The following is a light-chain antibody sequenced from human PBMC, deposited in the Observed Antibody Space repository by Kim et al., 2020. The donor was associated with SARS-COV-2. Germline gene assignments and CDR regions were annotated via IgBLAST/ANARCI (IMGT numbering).Light chain of an antibody. Sequence: VAPGKTARITCGGNNIGSKSVHWYQQKPDQAPVLVIYYDSDRPSGIPERFSGSNSGNTATLTISRVEAGDEADYYCQVWDSSSDHVFGTGTKVTVL. CDR2: YDS. V-gene: IGLV3-21*04. J-gene: IGLJ1*01. CDR1: NIGSKS. CDR3: QVWDSSSDHV.